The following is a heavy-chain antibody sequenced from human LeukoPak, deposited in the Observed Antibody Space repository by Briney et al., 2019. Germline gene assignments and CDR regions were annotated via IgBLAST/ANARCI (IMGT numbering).Heavy chain of an antibody. CDR3: ARGYCSSTSCYGELDY. V-gene: IGHV1-18*01. J-gene: IGHJ4*02. D-gene: IGHD2-2*01. CDR1: GYTFTSYG. Sequence: ASVKVSCKASGYTFTSYGISWVRRAPGQGLEWMGWISAYNGNTNYAQKFQGRVTITRNTSISTAYMELSSLRSEDTAVYYCARGYCSSTSCYGELDYWGQGTLVTVSS. CDR2: ISAYNGNT.